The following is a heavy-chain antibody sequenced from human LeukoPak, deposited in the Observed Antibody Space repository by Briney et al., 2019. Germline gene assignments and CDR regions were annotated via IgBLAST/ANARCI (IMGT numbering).Heavy chain of an antibody. D-gene: IGHD3-10*01. CDR2: IYYSGST. J-gene: IGHJ3*02. Sequence: SETLSLTCTVSGGSTSSYYWGWIRQPPGKGLEWIGYIYYSGSTDYDPSLKGRLTISVDTSKNQFSLKLSSVTAAATAVYYCARQSGVRLTPEDIWGQGTMVTVSS. CDR1: GGSTSSYY. V-gene: IGHV4-59*08. CDR3: ARQSGVRLTPEDI.